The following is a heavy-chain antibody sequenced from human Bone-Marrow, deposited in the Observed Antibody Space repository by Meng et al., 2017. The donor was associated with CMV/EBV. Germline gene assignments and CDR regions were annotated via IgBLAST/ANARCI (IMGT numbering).Heavy chain of an antibody. Sequence: SVNVSCNASGGTFSSYAISWVRQAPGQGLEWMGGIIPIFGTANYAQKFQGRVTITTDESTSTAYMELSSLRSEDTAVYYCARVGFGNYIPYYYYYYGMDVWGQGTTVTVSS. CDR1: GGTFSSYA. V-gene: IGHV1-69*05. CDR2: IIPIFGTA. CDR3: ARVGFGNYIPYYYYYYGMDV. J-gene: IGHJ6*02. D-gene: IGHD4-11*01.